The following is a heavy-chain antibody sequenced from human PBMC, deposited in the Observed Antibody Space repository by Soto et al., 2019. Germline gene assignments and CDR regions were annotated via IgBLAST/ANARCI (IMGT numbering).Heavy chain of an antibody. CDR1: GGSISSYY. D-gene: IGHD6-19*01. V-gene: IGHV4-59*01. CDR2: IYYSGST. CDR3: AISSGWVRYYFDY. Sequence: SETLSLSCTVSGGSISSYYWSWIRQPPGKGLEWIEYIYYSGSTNYNPSLKSRVTISVDTSKNQFSLKLSSVTAADTAVYYCAISSGWVRYYFDYWGQGTLVTVSS. J-gene: IGHJ4*02.